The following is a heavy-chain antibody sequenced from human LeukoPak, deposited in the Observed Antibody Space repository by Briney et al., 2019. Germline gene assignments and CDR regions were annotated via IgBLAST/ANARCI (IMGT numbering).Heavy chain of an antibody. CDR1: GYTFTSYG. Sequence: ASVKVSCKASGYTFTSYGISWVRQAPGQGLEWMGRIIPILGIANYAQKFQGRVTITADKSTSTAYMELSSLRSEDTAVYYCARDVAWELPRDYYYGMDVWGQGTTVTVSS. V-gene: IGHV1-69*04. CDR2: IIPILGIA. D-gene: IGHD1-26*01. J-gene: IGHJ6*02. CDR3: ARDVAWELPRDYYYGMDV.